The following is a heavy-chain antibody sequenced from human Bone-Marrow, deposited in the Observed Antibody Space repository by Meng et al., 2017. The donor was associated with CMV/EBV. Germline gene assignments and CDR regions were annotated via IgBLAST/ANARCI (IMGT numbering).Heavy chain of an antibody. CDR3: ARERVLAYYYYYGMDV. CDR1: GFTFSSYS. D-gene: IGHD3-3*02. J-gene: IGHJ6*02. V-gene: IGHV3-21*04. Sequence: GGSLRLSCAASGFTFSSYSMNWVRQAPGKGLEWVSSISSSSSTIYYADSVKGRFTISRDNAKNSLYLQMNSLRAEDTAVYYCARERVLAYYYYYGMDVWGQGTTATVSS. CDR2: ISSSSSTI.